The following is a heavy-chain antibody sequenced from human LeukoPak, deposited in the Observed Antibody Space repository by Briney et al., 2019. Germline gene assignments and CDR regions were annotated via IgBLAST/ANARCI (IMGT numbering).Heavy chain of an antibody. Sequence: QPGGSLRLSCAASGFTFSSYAMSWVRQAPGKGLEWVSAISGSGGSTYYADSVKGRFTISRDNSKNTLYLQMNSLRAEDTAVYYCAKDLIYYYDSSGYYSLRGQYFDYWGQGTLVTVSS. V-gene: IGHV3-23*01. J-gene: IGHJ4*02. CDR1: GFTFSSYA. CDR3: AKDLIYYYDSSGYYSLRGQYFDY. CDR2: ISGSGGST. D-gene: IGHD3-22*01.